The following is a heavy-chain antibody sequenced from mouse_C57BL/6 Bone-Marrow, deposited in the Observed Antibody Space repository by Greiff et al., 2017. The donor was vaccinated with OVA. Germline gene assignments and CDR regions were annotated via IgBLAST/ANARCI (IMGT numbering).Heavy chain of an antibody. CDR1: GFTFSSYA. Sequence: EVKLMESGGGLVKPGGSLKLSCAASGFTFSSYAMSWVRQTPEKRLEWVATISDGGSYTYYPDNVKGRFTISRDNAKNNLYLQMSHLKSEDTAMYYCAREGQLRLRMLDYWGQGTTLTVSS. CDR2: ISDGGSYT. CDR3: AREGQLRLRMLDY. D-gene: IGHD3-2*02. V-gene: IGHV5-4*01. J-gene: IGHJ2*01.